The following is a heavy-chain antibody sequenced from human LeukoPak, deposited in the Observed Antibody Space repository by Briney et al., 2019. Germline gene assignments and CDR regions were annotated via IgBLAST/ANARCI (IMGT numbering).Heavy chain of an antibody. CDR1: GGTFSSYA. Sequence: SVTVSCKAYGGTFSSYAISWVRQAPGQGLEWMGGIIPIFGTANYAQKFQGRVTITTDESTSTAYMELSNLRSEDTAVYYCARQVDSNYPASYYYYYMDVWGKGTTVTVSS. J-gene: IGHJ6*03. CDR2: IIPIFGTA. CDR3: ARQVDSNYPASYYYYYMDV. D-gene: IGHD4-11*01. V-gene: IGHV1-69*05.